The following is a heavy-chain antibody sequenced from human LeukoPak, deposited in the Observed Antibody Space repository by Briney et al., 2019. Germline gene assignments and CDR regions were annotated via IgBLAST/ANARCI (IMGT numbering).Heavy chain of an antibody. CDR3: TRGSIAYYYMDV. Sequence: SETLSLTCTVSGGSISSGSYYWSWIRQPAGKGLEWIGNIYYSGSTNYNPSLKSRVTISVDTSKNQFSLKLSSVTAADTAVYYCTRGSIAYYYMDVWGKGTTVTISS. CDR2: IYYSGST. CDR1: GGSISSGSYY. V-gene: IGHV4-61*10. D-gene: IGHD3-22*01. J-gene: IGHJ6*03.